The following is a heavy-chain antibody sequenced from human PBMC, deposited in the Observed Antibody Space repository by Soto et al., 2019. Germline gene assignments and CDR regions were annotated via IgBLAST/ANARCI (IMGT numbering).Heavy chain of an antibody. CDR1: GYTFTSYG. CDR2: LIPYNGGR. D-gene: IGHD5-12*01. J-gene: IGHJ5*02. CDR3: VRDASSGYRGWWDP. V-gene: IGHV1-18*01. Sequence: GASVKVSCKASGYTFTSYGISWVRQAPGRGLEWMGLLIPYNGGRIYAQKFQGRVILTTDTATNTAYMELGSLRSDDTAVYYCVRDASSGYRGWWDPWGQGTLVTVSS.